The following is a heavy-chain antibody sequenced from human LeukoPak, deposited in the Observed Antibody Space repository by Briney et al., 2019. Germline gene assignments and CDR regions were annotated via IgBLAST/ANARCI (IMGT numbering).Heavy chain of an antibody. D-gene: IGHD6-6*01. V-gene: IGHV4-34*01. CDR3: ARGDRSVEYSSSGWFDP. CDR2: INHSGST. J-gene: IGHJ5*02. Sequence: PSETLSLTCAVYGGSFNGYYWSWIRQPPGKGLEWIGEINHSGSTNYNPSLKSRVTISVDTSKNQFSLKLSSVTAADTAVYYCARGDRSVEYSSSGWFDPWGQGTLVTVSS. CDR1: GGSFNGYY.